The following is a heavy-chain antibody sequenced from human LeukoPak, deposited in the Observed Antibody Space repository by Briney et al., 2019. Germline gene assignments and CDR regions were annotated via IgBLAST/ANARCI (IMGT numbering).Heavy chain of an antibody. CDR2: ISWDGGGT. CDR3: ARDPRGSYSDY. D-gene: IGHD3-10*01. J-gene: IGHJ4*02. Sequence: GGSLRLSCAASGFTFDDYTMYWVRQAPGKGLEWVSLISWDGGGTYYADSVKGRFTISRDNSKNTLYLQMNSLRAEDTAIYYCARDPRGSYSDYWGQGTLVTVSS. V-gene: IGHV3-43*01. CDR1: GFTFDDYT.